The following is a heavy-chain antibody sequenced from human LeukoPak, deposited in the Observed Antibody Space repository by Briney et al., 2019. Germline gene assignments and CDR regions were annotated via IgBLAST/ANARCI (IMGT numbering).Heavy chain of an antibody. CDR1: GFTFRNYW. D-gene: IGHD1-26*01. Sequence: GGSLRLSCAASGFTFRNYWMTWVRQTPGKGLEWVVNIKQDGSEKYFWDSVKGRFTISRDNAKNSVYLQMNSLRVEDTGVYYCTRDTGGIGSYPDYWSQGTLVTVSS. CDR2: IKQDGSEK. J-gene: IGHJ4*02. CDR3: TRDTGGIGSYPDY. V-gene: IGHV3-7*01.